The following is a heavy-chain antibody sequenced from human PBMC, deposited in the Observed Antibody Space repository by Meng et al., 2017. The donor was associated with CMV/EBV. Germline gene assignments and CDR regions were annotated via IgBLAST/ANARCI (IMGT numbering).Heavy chain of an antibody. Sequence: GSLRLSCTVSGGSVSSGSYYWSWIRQPPGKGLEWIGYIYYSGSTSYNPSLKSRVTISVDTSKNQFSLKLSSVTAADTAVYYCARDGQTGELLTYWGQGTLVTVSS. CDR2: IYYSGST. D-gene: IGHD3-10*01. J-gene: IGHJ4*02. CDR3: ARDGQTGELLTY. CDR1: GGSVSSGSYY. V-gene: IGHV4-61*01.